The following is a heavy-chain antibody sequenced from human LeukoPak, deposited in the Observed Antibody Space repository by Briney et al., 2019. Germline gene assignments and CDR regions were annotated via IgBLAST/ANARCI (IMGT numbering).Heavy chain of an antibody. CDR3: ARDLPYSSQGID. CDR1: GFTFSSYW. V-gene: IGHV3-74*01. CDR2: ITSDGSST. J-gene: IGHJ4*02. Sequence: GGSLRLSCAASGFTFSSYWMHWVRQAPGKGLVWVSRITSDGSSTNYADSVKGRFTISRDNAKDTLYLQMNSLRAGDTAVYYCARDLPYSSQGIDWGQGTLVTV. D-gene: IGHD2-21*01.